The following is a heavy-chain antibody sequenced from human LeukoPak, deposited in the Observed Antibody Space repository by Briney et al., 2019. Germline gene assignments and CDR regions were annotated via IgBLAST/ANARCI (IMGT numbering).Heavy chain of an antibody. J-gene: IGHJ3*02. V-gene: IGHV3-74*01. D-gene: IGHD3-22*01. CDR1: GFTFSSYW. CDR2: INNDGSGT. CDR3: ARVNPDYYDSSGYPHDAFDI. Sequence: GGSLRLSCAASGFTFSSYWMHWVRQAPGKGPVWVSRINNDGSGTTYADSVKGRFTISRDDAKNTLYLQMNSLRAEDTAVYYCARVNPDYYDSSGYPHDAFDIWGQGTMVTVSS.